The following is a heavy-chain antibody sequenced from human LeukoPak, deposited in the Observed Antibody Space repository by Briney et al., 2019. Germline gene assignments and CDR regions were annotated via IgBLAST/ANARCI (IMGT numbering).Heavy chain of an antibody. Sequence: PSETLSLTCGVDGGSFSGYYYSWVRQLPGKCLEWIGEINHSVYTNYNPTLKSRVTISVDTSKNHFSLKLGSVTAADTAVYYCARALRYSYGYIYWGQGTLVTVSS. V-gene: IGHV4-34*01. J-gene: IGHJ4*02. D-gene: IGHD5-18*01. CDR3: ARALRYSYGYIY. CDR1: GGSFSGYY. CDR2: INHSVYT.